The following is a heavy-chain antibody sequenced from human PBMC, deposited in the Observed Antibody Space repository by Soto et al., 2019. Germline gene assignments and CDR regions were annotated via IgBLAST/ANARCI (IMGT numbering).Heavy chain of an antibody. CDR1: GYTFTSHD. Sequence: QVPLVQSGAEVKKPGASVTVSWKASGYTFTSHDINWVRQTTGQGLEWMGWMSPNNGHTGYAQNFQGRVSMTMNTSISTAYMEVTGLRSDDTAVYYCARRQNHDHAWYFDLWGRGTPLTVSS. V-gene: IGHV1-8*01. CDR2: MSPNNGHT. J-gene: IGHJ2*01. CDR3: ARRQNHDHAWYFDL.